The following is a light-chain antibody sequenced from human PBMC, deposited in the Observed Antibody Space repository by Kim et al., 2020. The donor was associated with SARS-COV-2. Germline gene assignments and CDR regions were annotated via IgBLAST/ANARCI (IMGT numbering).Light chain of an antibody. J-gene: IGKJ5*01. Sequence: YVGDRVTIPCRASQYISTWVAWYQQMPGKAPTLLIYAASHVQSGVPSSFSGSGSGTDFTLTINSLQPEDFATFYFQQASRFPITFGRGTRLEIK. CDR1: QYISTW. CDR2: AAS. V-gene: IGKV1D-12*01. CDR3: QQASRFPIT.